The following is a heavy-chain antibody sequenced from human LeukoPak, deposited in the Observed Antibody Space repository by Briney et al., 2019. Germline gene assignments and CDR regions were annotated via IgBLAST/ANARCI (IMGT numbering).Heavy chain of an antibody. CDR2: IKQDGSEK. J-gene: IGHJ4*02. CDR1: GFTFSSYW. CDR3: ARGTIAAAGYYYFDY. D-gene: IGHD6-13*01. V-gene: IGHV3-7*04. Sequence: PGGSLRLSCAASGFTFSSYWMSWVRHAPGKGLEGVANIKQDGSEKSYVDSVKGRFTISRDNAKNSLYLQMNSLRAEDTAVYYCARGTIAAAGYYYFDYWGQGTQVTVSS.